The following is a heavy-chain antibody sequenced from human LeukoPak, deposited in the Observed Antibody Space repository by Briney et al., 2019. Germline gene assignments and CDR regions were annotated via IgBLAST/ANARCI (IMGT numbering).Heavy chain of an antibody. J-gene: IGHJ6*03. CDR1: GGTFSSYA. CDR3: ARFSGWDYYYYYMDV. V-gene: IGHV1-69*01. CDR2: IIPIFGTA. Sequence: GASVKVSCKASGGTFSSYAISWVRQAPGQWLEWMGGIIPIFGTANYAQKFQGRVTIAADESTSTAYMELSSLRSQDTAVYYCARFSGWDYYYYYMDVWGKGTTVTVSS. D-gene: IGHD1-26*01.